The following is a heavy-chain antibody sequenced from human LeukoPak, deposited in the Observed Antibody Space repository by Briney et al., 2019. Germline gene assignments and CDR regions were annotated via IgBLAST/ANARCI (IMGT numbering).Heavy chain of an antibody. CDR2: ISAYNVNT. CDR1: GYTFTSYG. CDR3: ARGCVGYYGSGSGGDWFDP. J-gene: IGHJ5*02. Sequence: GASVKVSCKASGYTFTSYGISWVRQAPGRGREWMGWISAYNVNTNYAQKLQGRVTMTADASPSTGYMELRSLRSDDTPVYYCARGCVGYYGSGSGGDWFDPWGQGTLVTVSS. V-gene: IGHV1-18*01. D-gene: IGHD3-10*01.